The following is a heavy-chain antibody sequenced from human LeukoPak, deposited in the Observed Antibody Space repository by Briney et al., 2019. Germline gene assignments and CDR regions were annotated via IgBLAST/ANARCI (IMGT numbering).Heavy chain of an antibody. D-gene: IGHD3-22*01. CDR1: GGSISSYC. CDR2: INHSGST. V-gene: IGHV4-34*01. CDR3: ARSVYYYDT. J-gene: IGHJ4*02. Sequence: PSETLSLTCTVSGGSISSYCWSWIRQPAGKGLEWIGEINHSGSTNYNPSLKSRVTISVDTSKNQFFLKLSSVTAADTAVYYCARSVYYYDTWGQGTLVTVSS.